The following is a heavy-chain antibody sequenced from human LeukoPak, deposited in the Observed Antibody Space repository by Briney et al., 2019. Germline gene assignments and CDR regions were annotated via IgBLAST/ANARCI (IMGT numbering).Heavy chain of an antibody. CDR1: GYTFTSYG. V-gene: IGHV1-18*01. J-gene: IGHJ4*02. CDR3: ARFSDYGGNSGFDY. D-gene: IGHD4-23*01. CDR2: ISAYNGKT. Sequence: ASVKVSCXASGYTFTSYGFSWVRQAPGQGLAWMAWISAYNGKTNYAQNFQGRVTMTTDTSTSTAYMELRSLRSDDTAVYYCARFSDYGGNSGFDYWGQGTLVTVSS.